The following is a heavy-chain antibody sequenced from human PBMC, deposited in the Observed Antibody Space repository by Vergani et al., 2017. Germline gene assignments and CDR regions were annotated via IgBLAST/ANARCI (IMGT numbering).Heavy chain of an antibody. J-gene: IGHJ5*01. D-gene: IGHD6-6*01. CDR1: GFTFNSFA. V-gene: IGHV3-23*01. CDR2: ISGGGDTN. CDR3: AKGDRLEARDNWFDS. Sequence: VQLLESGGGLVQSGGSLRLSCAASGFTFNSFAMTWVRQAPGMGLEWISTISGGGDTNQYADSVKGRFTISRDNYKSTLYLQIKSLRAEDTAVYYCAKGDRLEARDNWFDSWGQGSQVTVSS.